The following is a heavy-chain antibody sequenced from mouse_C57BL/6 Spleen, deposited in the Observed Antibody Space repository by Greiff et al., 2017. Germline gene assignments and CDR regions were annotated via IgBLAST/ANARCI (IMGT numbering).Heavy chain of an antibody. D-gene: IGHD2-2*01. Sequence: DVMLVESGGGLVKPGGSLKLSCAASGFTFSDYGMHWVRQAPEKGLEWVAYISSGSSTIYYADTVKGRFTISRDNAKNTLFLQMTSLRSEDTAMYYWARPLVTTGYFDVWGTGTTVTVSS. CDR2: ISSGSSTI. J-gene: IGHJ1*03. V-gene: IGHV5-17*01. CDR1: GFTFSDYG. CDR3: ARPLVTTGYFDV.